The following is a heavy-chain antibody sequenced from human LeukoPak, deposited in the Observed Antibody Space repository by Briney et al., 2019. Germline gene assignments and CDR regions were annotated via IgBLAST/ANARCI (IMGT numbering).Heavy chain of an antibody. V-gene: IGHV3-23*01. D-gene: IGHD3-16*01. J-gene: IGHJ4*02. Sequence: GGSLRLSCAASGFSFSSYAMSWVRQAPGKGLEWVSGISGSDGSTYYADSVKGRFTISRDNSKNTLYLQMNSLRAEDMAVYYCTKDGGQGADYWGQGTLVSVSS. CDR2: ISGSDGST. CDR3: TKDGGQGADY. CDR1: GFSFSSYA.